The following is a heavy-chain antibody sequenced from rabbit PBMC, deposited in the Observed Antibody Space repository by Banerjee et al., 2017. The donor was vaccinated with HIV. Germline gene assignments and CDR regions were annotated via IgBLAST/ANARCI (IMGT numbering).Heavy chain of an antibody. CDR3: ARASYSSGWGRYYGMDL. CDR2: IYTSSGST. V-gene: IGHV1S43*01. D-gene: IGHD4-1*01. Sequence: QSLEESGGGLVKPGGTLTLTCKASGIDFSSYYYMCWVRQAPGKGLELIACIYTSSGSTWYASWVNGRFTISRSTSLNTVDLQMTSLTAADTATYFCARASYSSGWGRYYGMDLWGQGTLVTVS. J-gene: IGHJ6*01. CDR1: GIDFSSYYY.